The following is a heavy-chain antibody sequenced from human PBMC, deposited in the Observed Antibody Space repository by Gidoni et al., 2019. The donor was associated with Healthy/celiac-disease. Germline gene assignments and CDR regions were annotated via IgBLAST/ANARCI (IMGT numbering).Heavy chain of an antibody. Sequence: QLQLQESGPGLVKPSETLSLTCTVSGGSLSSSSYYWGWIRRPPGKGLEWIGSIYYSGSTYYNPSLKSRVTISVDTSKNQFSLKLSSVTAADTAVYYCARHKCSSTSCRLLWWFDPWGQGTLVTVSS. CDR2: IYYSGST. CDR3: ARHKCSSTSCRLLWWFDP. J-gene: IGHJ5*02. CDR1: GGSLSSSSYY. D-gene: IGHD2-2*01. V-gene: IGHV4-39*01.